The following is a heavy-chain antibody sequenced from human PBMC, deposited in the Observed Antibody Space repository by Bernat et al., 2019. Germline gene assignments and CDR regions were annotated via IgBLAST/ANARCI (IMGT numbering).Heavy chain of an antibody. J-gene: IGHJ6*02. CDR1: GFTFSSYA. D-gene: IGHD3-10*01. V-gene: IGHV3-23*04. Sequence: EVQLVESGGGLVQPGGSLRLSCAASGFTFSSYAMSWVRQAPGKGLEWVSAISGSGGSTYYADSVKGRFTISRDNSKNTLYLQMNSLRAEDTAVYYCAKDRAMEGVGESVLNYYYYYGMDVWDQGTTVTVSS. CDR2: ISGSGGST. CDR3: AKDRAMEGVGESVLNYYYYYGMDV.